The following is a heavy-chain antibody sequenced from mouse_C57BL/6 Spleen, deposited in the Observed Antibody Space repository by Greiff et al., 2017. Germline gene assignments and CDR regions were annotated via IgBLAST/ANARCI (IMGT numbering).Heavy chain of an antibody. D-gene: IGHD2-3*01. CDR2: INPGSGGT. J-gene: IGHJ4*01. CDR1: GYAFTNYL. V-gene: IGHV1-54*01. Sequence: QVQLQQSGAELVRPGTSVKVSCKASGYAFTNYLIEWVKQRPGQGLGWIGVINPGSGGTNYNEKFKGKATLTADKSSSTAYMQLSSLTSEDSAVYFCAREIYDGYYGAMDYWGQGTSVTVSS. CDR3: AREIYDGYYGAMDY.